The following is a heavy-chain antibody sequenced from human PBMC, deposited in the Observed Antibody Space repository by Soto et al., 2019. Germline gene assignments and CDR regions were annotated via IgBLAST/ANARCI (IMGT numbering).Heavy chain of an antibody. J-gene: IGHJ4*02. D-gene: IGHD2-21*01. CDR3: ATAKGESHFDN. CDR1: GYAISSGGYY. Sequence: SETLSLTCTVSGYAISSGGYYWSWIRQHPGKGLEWIGYSHYSGGTYYNPSLKSRLTISVDTSENQLSLKLRSVTAADTAVYYCATAKGESHFDNWGQGTLVTVSS. V-gene: IGHV4-31*03. CDR2: SHYSGGT.